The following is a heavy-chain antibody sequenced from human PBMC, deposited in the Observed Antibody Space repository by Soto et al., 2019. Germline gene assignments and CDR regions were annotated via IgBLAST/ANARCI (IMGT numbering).Heavy chain of an antibody. CDR2: IYSGGTR. CDR3: AREDHYGSNMSGMDV. V-gene: IGHV3-53*01. CDR1: GFNISANY. Sequence: EVQLVESGGGLIQPGGSLRLSCAASGFNISANYMRWVRQAPGKGLEWVPVIYSGGTRFYADSVKGRFTIARDNSKNTLYLQMNTLRAEDTAGYYCAREDHYGSNMSGMDVWGQGTTVTVSS. D-gene: IGHD3-10*01. J-gene: IGHJ6*02.